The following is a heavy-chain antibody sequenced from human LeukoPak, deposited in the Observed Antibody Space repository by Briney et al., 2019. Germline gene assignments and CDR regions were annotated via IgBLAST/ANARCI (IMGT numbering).Heavy chain of an antibody. CDR3: AREGPGATPFDY. Sequence: SETLSLTCDVSGVSISSHYWNWIRQPAVKGLEWIGRIYSRGSADYNPSLKSRVIMSADTSKNQCSLKVTSVTAADTAVYYCAREGPGATPFDYWGQGTLVTVSS. CDR2: IYSRGSA. D-gene: IGHD2-2*01. CDR1: GVSISSHY. J-gene: IGHJ4*02. V-gene: IGHV4-4*07.